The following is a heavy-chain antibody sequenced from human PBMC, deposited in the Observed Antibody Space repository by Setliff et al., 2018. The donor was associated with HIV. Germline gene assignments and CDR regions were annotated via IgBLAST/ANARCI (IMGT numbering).Heavy chain of an antibody. CDR2: INQYGSEK. V-gene: IGHV3-7*01. J-gene: IGHJ4*02. D-gene: IGHD3-10*01. CDR3: ARPGRSNYWDSFDY. Sequence: GESLKISCAASGFTFSTYWMSWVRQAPGKGLEWVANINQYGSEKYYVDSVKGRFTISRDNAKKSLDLQMNSLRVDDTAVYYCARPGRSNYWDSFDYWGQGIQVTVSS. CDR1: GFTFSTYW.